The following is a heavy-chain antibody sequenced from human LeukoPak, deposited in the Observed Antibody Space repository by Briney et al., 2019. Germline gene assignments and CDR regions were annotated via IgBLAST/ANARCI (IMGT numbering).Heavy chain of an antibody. CDR1: GGSFSGYY. J-gene: IGHJ6*02. CDR2: INHSGST. V-gene: IGHV4-34*01. CDR3: ARGLLAPRKTYYYYYGMDV. D-gene: IGHD6-6*01. Sequence: SETLSLTCAVYGGSFSGYYWSWIRQPPGKGLEWIGEINHSGSTNYNPSLKSRVTISVDTSKNQFSLKLSSVTAADTAVYYCARGLLAPRKTYYYYYGMDVWGQGTTVTVSS.